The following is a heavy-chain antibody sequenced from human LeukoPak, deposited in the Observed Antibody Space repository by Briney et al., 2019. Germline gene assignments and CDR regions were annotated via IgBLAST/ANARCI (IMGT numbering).Heavy chain of an antibody. D-gene: IGHD3-22*01. CDR2: ISSSSSYK. Sequence: GGSLRLSCAASGFTFSIHSMNWVRQAPGKGLEWVSSISSSSSYKYYADSVKGRSTISRDNAKNSLYRQMNNLRAEDTAVYYCARSWSSGYWFPATASFDYWGQGTLVTVSS. CDR3: ARSWSSGYWFPATASFDY. J-gene: IGHJ4*02. CDR1: GFTFSIHS. V-gene: IGHV3-21*01.